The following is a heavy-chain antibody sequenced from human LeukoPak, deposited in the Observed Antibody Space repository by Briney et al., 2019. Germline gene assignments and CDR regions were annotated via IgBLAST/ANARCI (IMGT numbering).Heavy chain of an antibody. CDR1: GFTFSSYS. CDR2: ISSSSSYI. Sequence: GGSLGLSCAASGFTFSSYSMNWVRQAPGKGLEWVSSISSSSSYIYYADSVKGRFTISRDNAKNSLYLQMSSLSAEDTAVYYCARVRYSSGSDAFDIWGEGTMVTVSS. D-gene: IGHD6-19*01. V-gene: IGHV3-21*01. CDR3: ARVRYSSGSDAFDI. J-gene: IGHJ3*02.